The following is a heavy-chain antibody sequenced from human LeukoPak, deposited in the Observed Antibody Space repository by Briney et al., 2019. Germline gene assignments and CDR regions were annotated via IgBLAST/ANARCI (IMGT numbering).Heavy chain of an antibody. J-gene: IGHJ5*02. CDR1: GFILSGYW. CDR2: NNGDGSTT. Sequence: GGSLRLSCVASGFILSGYWMYWVRQAPGKGLMYISRNNGDGSTTNYADVVKGRFTMSRDNVKNTLHLQMNSLRVEDTAVYYCARDPRNVGLAPWGQGTLVTVSS. CDR3: ARDPRNVGLAP. V-gene: IGHV3-74*01. D-gene: IGHD2-15*01.